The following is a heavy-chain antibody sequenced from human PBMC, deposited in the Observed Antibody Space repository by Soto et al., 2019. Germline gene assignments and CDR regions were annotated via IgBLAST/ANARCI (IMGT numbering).Heavy chain of an antibody. CDR1: GASISSYF. D-gene: IGHD2-2*01. Sequence: QLQESGPGLVKPSETLSLTCSVSGASISSYFRCWIRQPPGKGLEWIGCVYDSGNTNYNPSLKSRVTISLSSSENQFSLKMSSVTAAYTAVYYCVSSRAAIYGDAFDVWGQGTMVTVSS. CDR3: VSSRAAIYGDAFDV. CDR2: VYDSGNT. J-gene: IGHJ3*01. V-gene: IGHV4-59*03.